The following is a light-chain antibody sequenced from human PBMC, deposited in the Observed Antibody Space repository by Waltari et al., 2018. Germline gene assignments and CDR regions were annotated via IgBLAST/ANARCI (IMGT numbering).Light chain of an antibody. Sequence: DIQVTQSPSSLSASVGDRVTITCRASQSIASYLNWYQQKPGKAPKILIYGASSLQSGVPSRFSGSGSGTDFTLTISGLQPEDVAIYYCQQSYSTPPRFGQGTNLEIK. J-gene: IGKJ2*03. V-gene: IGKV1-39*01. CDR1: QSIASY. CDR2: GAS. CDR3: QQSYSTPPR.